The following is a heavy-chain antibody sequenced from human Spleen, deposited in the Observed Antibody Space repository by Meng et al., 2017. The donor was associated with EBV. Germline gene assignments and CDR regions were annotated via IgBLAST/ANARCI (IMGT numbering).Heavy chain of an antibody. Sequence: VHIVQSGHGVKEAGVSVKGSSKASGYSFSRYAVHWVRQAPRQSLEWMGWINTGNGNTKDSEKFQGRLTITRDTSASTAYMELTSLRSEDTAVYYCARGDYYYDNSEIDYWGQGTLVTVSS. V-gene: IGHV1-3*04. CDR3: ARGDYYYDNSEIDY. D-gene: IGHD3-22*01. J-gene: IGHJ4*02. CDR1: GYSFSRYA. CDR2: INTGNGNT.